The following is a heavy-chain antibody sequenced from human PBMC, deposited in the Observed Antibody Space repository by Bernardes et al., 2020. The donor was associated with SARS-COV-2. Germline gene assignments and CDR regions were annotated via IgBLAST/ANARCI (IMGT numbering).Heavy chain of an antibody. CDR3: TTDPHNQILGTTKFY. Sequence: GGSLRLSCAATGFTFSNAWMSWVRQAPGKGLEWVGRIKSKTDGGTADHAAPVRGRFTISRDDSENTLYLQMNTLKTEDTAVYYCTTDPHNQILGTTKFYWGQGALVTVSS. CDR2: IKSKTDGGTA. V-gene: IGHV3-15*01. J-gene: IGHJ4*02. CDR1: GFTFSNAW. D-gene: IGHD1-26*01.